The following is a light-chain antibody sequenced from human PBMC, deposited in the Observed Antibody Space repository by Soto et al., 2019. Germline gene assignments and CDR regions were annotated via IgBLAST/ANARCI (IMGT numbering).Light chain of an antibody. Sequence: EIVMTQSPATLSVSPGERATVSCRASQSVGSNLAWYQQKPGQAPRLLIYGASTRATGIPARFTGSGSGTEFTLTISSLQSEDFALYYCQQYNNWPPYTFGQGTNRDIK. J-gene: IGKJ2*01. V-gene: IGKV3-15*01. CDR2: GAS. CDR3: QQYNNWPPYT. CDR1: QSVGSN.